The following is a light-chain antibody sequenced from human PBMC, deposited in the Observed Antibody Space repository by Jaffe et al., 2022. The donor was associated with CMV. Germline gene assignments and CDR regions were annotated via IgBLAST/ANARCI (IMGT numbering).Light chain of an antibody. Sequence: SYVLTQPPSVSVAPGKTASITCGGDNIESYNVHWYQQKAGQAPVLVIDYDTDRPSGIPERFSGSNSGNTATLTISRVEVADEADYYCQVWYRGGGHLVFGGGTKLTVL. CDR3: QVWYRGGGHLV. CDR2: YDT. J-gene: IGLJ2*01. CDR1: NIESYN. V-gene: IGLV3-21*04.